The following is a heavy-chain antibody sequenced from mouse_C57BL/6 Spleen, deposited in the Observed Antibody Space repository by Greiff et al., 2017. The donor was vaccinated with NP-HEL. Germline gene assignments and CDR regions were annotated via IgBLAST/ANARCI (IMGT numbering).Heavy chain of an antibody. CDR1: GFTFTDYY. Sequence: EVNVVESGGGLVQPGASLRLSCAASGFTFTDYYMSWVRQPPGKAPELLALIRNKANGYTTEYTASVKGRFTISRDNSQNILYLQMNTLRAEDSATYYCVKAAYYGSSWGYFDVWGTGTTVTVSS. D-gene: IGHD1-1*01. CDR2: IRNKANGYTT. CDR3: VKAAYYGSSWGYFDV. V-gene: IGHV7-4*01. J-gene: IGHJ1*03.